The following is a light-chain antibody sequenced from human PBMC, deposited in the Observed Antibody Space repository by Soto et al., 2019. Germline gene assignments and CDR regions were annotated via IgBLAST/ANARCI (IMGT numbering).Light chain of an antibody. Sequence: QSVLTQPPSVSAAPGQKVTISCSGSSSNIGTNYVSWYQQVPGTAPKLLIYDNYKRPSGIPDRFSGSKSGTSATLGITGLQTGDEADYYCGTWDNSLSAWVFGGGTK. CDR1: SSNIGTNY. CDR2: DNY. J-gene: IGLJ2*01. CDR3: GTWDNSLSAWV. V-gene: IGLV1-51*01.